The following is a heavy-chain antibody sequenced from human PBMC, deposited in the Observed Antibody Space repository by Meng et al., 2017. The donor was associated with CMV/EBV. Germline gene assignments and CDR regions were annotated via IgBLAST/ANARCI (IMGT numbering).Heavy chain of an antibody. V-gene: IGHV3-23*01. J-gene: IGHJ4*02. D-gene: IGHD1-26*01. Sequence: ASGFTLSSYAMSWVRQAPGKGLEWVSAISGSGGSTYYADSVKGRFTISRDNSKNTLYLQMNSLRAEDTAVYYCAKDLGIVGAYYFDYWGQGALVTVSS. CDR1: GFTLSSYA. CDR3: AKDLGIVGAYYFDY. CDR2: ISGSGGST.